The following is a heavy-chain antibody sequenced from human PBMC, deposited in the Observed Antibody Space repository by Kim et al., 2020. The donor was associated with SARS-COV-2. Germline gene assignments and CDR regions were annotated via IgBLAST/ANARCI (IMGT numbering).Heavy chain of an antibody. CDR2: ISYDGSNK. D-gene: IGHD3-10*01. CDR1: GFTFSNFG. J-gene: IGHJ4*02. CDR3: ASRVRGVVRDY. V-gene: IGHV3-30*03. Sequence: GGSLRLSCAVSGFTFSNFGMHWVRQAPGKGLEWVTGISYDGSNKNYADSVKGRFTISRDNSKSTLYLQMSSLKPEDTAVYYCASRVRGVVRDYWGPGTLVTVSS.